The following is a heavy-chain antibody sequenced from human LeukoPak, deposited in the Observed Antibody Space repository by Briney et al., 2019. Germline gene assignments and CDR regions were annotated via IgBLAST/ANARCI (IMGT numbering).Heavy chain of an antibody. J-gene: IGHJ4*02. V-gene: IGHV1-69*13. CDR1: GGTFSSYA. D-gene: IGHD3-22*01. Sequence: SVKVSCKASGGTFSSYAISWVRQAPGQGLEWMGGIIPIFGTANYAQKFQGRVTITADESTSTAYMELSSLRSEDTAVYYCARGREGYYDSSGYYGYWGQGTLVTVPS. CDR3: ARGREGYYDSSGYYGY. CDR2: IIPIFGTA.